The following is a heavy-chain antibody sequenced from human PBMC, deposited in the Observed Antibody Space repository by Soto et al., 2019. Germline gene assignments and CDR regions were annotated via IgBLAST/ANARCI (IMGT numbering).Heavy chain of an antibody. CDR1: GYTSTSYA. D-gene: IGHD3-3*01. J-gene: IGHJ6*03. Sequence: ASVKVSCKASGYTSTSYAMHWVRQAPGQRLEWMGWINAGNGNTKYSQKFQGRVTITRDTSASTAYMELSSLRSEDTAVYYCARDRVVMKVYYYYYMDVWGKGTTVTVSS. V-gene: IGHV1-3*01. CDR3: ARDRVVMKVYYYYYMDV. CDR2: INAGNGNT.